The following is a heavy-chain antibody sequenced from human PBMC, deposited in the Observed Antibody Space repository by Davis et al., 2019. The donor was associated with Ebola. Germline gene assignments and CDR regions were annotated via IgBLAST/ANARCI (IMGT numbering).Heavy chain of an antibody. CDR1: GGSISSYY. V-gene: IGHV4-59*01. J-gene: IGHJ4*02. D-gene: IGHD1-26*01. CDR3: ARGVRVGATYHFDY. Sequence: MPGGSLRLSCTVSGGSISSYYWSWIWQPPGKGLEWIGDIYYSGSTNYNPSLKSRVTISVDTSKNQFSLKLSSVTAADTAVYYCARGVRVGATYHFDYWGQGTLVTVSS. CDR2: IYYSGST.